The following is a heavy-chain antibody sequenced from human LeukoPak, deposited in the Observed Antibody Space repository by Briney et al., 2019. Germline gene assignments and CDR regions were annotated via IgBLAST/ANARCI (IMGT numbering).Heavy chain of an antibody. CDR2: SYPGDSDT. D-gene: IGHD3-22*01. Sequence: GESLKISCKGSGYGFTSYGIGWVRQIPGKGREWSGISYPGDSDTRYSPSFQGQVTISADKSISTAYLQWSSLKASDTAMYYCARHQTNYDSSGYYGLNDYWGQGTLVTVSS. CDR3: ARHQTNYDSSGYYGLNDY. CDR1: GYGFTSYG. J-gene: IGHJ4*02. V-gene: IGHV5-51*01.